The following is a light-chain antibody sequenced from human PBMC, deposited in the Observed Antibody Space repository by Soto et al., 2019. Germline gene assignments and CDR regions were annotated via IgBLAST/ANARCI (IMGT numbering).Light chain of an antibody. CDR3: QQYGGSPPYT. V-gene: IGKV3-20*01. J-gene: IGKJ2*01. Sequence: EVVLTQSPATLSLSPGERATLSCRAIQSVSSSYLAWYQQKPGQAPRLLIYRASSRANGIPDRFSGSGSGTDFTLTISRLEPEDSAVYYCQQYGGSPPYTFGQGTKVDIK. CDR2: RAS. CDR1: QSVSSSY.